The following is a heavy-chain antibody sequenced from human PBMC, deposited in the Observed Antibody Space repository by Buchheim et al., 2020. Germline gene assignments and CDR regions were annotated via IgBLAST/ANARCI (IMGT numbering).Heavy chain of an antibody. V-gene: IGHV3-48*03. CDR3: ARAIIAASFDY. J-gene: IGHJ4*02. CDR1: GFIFSAYE. CDR2: FGSSGSTI. D-gene: IGHD6-25*01. Sequence: EVQLVESGGGLVRPGGSLRLSCAAPGFIFSAYEMNWVRQAPGKGLEWVSYFGSSGSTIYYADSVKGRFTISRDNAKNSLYLQMNSLRAEDTAVYYCARAIIAASFDYWGQGTL.